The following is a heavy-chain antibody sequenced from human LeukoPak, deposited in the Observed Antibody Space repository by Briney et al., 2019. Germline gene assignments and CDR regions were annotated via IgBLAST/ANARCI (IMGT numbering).Heavy chain of an antibody. Sequence: SETLSLTCTVSGGSISSGSSYWSWIRQPAGKGLEWIGRIYTSGSTNYNPSLKSRVTISVDTSKNQFSLKLSSVTAADTAVYYCARITAGSYQGLYYYCMDVWGQGTLVTVSS. CDR2: IYTSGST. CDR3: ARITAGSYQGLYYYCMDV. V-gene: IGHV4-61*02. CDR1: GGSISSGSSY. J-gene: IGHJ6*02. D-gene: IGHD1-26*01.